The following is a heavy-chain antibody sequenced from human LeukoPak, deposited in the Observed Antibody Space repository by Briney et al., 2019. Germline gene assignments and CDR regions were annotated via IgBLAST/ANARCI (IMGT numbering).Heavy chain of an antibody. Sequence: SQTLSLTCAISGDSVSSNSAAWNWIRQSPSRGLEWLGRTYYRSKWYNDYAVSVKSRITINPDTSKNQFSLQLNSVTPEDTAVYYCARTTYRGYDSLPNYFDYWGQGTLVTVSS. CDR1: GDSVSSNSAA. CDR3: ARTTYRGYDSLPNYFDY. V-gene: IGHV6-1*01. J-gene: IGHJ4*02. D-gene: IGHD5-12*01. CDR2: TYYRSKWYN.